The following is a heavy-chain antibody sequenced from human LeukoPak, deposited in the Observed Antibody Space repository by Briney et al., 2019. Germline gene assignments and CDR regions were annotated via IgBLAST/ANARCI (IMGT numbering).Heavy chain of an antibody. V-gene: IGHV3-11*06. J-gene: IGHJ1*01. CDR2: ISSSSSYT. CDR1: GFAFSDYY. D-gene: IGHD4-17*01. Sequence: GGSLRLSCAASGFAFSDYYMSWIRQAPGKGLEWVSYISSSSSYTNYADSVKGRFTISRDNAKNSLYLQMNSLRAEDTAVYYCARGYGDYGRYFQHWGQGTLVTASS. CDR3: ARGYGDYGRYFQH.